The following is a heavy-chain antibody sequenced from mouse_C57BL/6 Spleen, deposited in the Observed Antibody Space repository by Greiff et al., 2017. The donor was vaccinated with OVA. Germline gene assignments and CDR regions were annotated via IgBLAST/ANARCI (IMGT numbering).Heavy chain of an antibody. Sequence: VQLQQSGGDLVKPGGSLKLSCAASGFTFSSYGMSWVRQTPDKRLEWVATISSGGSYTYYPDSVKGRFTISRDNAKNTLYLQMSSLKSEDTAMYYCARRGYGSTNYFDYWGQGTTLTVSS. J-gene: IGHJ2*01. CDR3: ARRGYGSTNYFDY. D-gene: IGHD1-1*01. CDR2: ISSGGSYT. V-gene: IGHV5-6*01. CDR1: GFTFSSYG.